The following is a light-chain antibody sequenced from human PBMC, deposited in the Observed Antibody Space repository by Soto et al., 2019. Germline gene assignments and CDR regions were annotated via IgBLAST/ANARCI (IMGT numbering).Light chain of an antibody. V-gene: IGKV3-15*01. Sequence: EIEMTESPSTLSVSQGERATVTCRASESVRIDLAWYQQTPGQAPRFLVYGASTRATGIPVRFSGGASGTEFTLTISILQSEDFTVYYRQVYSKRPLTFGQGTKVDIK. CDR1: ESVRID. CDR3: QVYSKRPLT. J-gene: IGKJ1*01. CDR2: GAS.